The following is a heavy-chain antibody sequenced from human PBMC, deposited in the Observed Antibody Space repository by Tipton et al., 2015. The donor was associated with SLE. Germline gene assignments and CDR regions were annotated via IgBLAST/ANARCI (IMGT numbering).Heavy chain of an antibody. CDR1: GGSFSGYY. Sequence: TLSLTCAVYGGSFSGYYWSWIRQPPGKGLEWIGEIDHSGSTNYNPSLKSRVTISVDTSKNQFSLKLSSVTAADTAVYYCATGGGRPPAAPNWFDPWGQGALLPVS. D-gene: IGHD3-16*01. CDR2: IDHSGST. CDR3: ATGGGRPPAAPNWFDP. J-gene: IGHJ5*02. V-gene: IGHV4-34*01.